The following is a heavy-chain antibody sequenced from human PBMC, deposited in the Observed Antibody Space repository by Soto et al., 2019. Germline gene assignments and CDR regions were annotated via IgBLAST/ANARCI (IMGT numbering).Heavy chain of an antibody. CDR2: INIDGTTT. Sequence: EVQLVESGGGLVQPGGSLRLSCAASGFAFSTKWMYWVRQGPGKGLVWVSRINIDGTTTNYADSVKGRFTISRDNAKNMLYLQMDSLRAEDTAVYYCARIPYSDTDPCPWGQGTLVTVSS. CDR1: GFAFSTKW. D-gene: IGHD1-26*01. CDR3: ARIPYSDTDPCP. J-gene: IGHJ5*02. V-gene: IGHV3-74*01.